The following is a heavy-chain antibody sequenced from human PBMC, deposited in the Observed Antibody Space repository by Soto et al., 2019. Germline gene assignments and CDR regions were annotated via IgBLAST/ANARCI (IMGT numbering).Heavy chain of an antibody. V-gene: IGHV3-74*02. CDR1: GFTFSPFW. J-gene: IGHJ4*02. Sequence: EVQLVESGGGLVQPGGSLRLSCAASGFTFSPFWIHWVRQVPGKGPVWVSRIISDGNSTSYAESVKGRFTISRDNAKKTLYLQMNGLRAEETPVYYCARGSTHFDYWGQGTLVTVSS. CDR2: IISDGNST. D-gene: IGHD2-2*01. CDR3: ARGSTHFDY.